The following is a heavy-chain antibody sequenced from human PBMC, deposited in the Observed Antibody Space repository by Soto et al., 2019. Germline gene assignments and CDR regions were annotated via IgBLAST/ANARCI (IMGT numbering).Heavy chain of an antibody. CDR3: ARDLTPWAGTYYDAFDI. CDR1: GFTFSNYW. CDR2: VKEDGSQR. D-gene: IGHD6-19*01. Sequence: GGSLRLSCAASGFTFSNYWMSWVRQAPGKGLEWVANVKEDGSQRYYVDSVKGRFTISRDNAKDSLYLQMDSLRAEDTAVYYCARDLTPWAGTYYDAFDIWGQGTMVTVSS. V-gene: IGHV3-7*01. J-gene: IGHJ3*02.